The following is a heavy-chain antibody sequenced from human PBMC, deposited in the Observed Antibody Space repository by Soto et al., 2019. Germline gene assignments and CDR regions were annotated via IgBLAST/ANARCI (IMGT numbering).Heavy chain of an antibody. CDR1: GFTFGYCS. CDR3: TREIPYFDS. CDR2: IRSKDYGGTT. V-gene: IGHV3-49*02. J-gene: IGHJ4*02. Sequence: GGSLRLSCATSGFTFGYCSISWGRQAPGRGLEWVGFIRSKDYGGTTEYAASVKGRFAISRDDSTGIAYLQMNSLKIEDTAVYYCTREIPYFDSWGQGTLVTVSS.